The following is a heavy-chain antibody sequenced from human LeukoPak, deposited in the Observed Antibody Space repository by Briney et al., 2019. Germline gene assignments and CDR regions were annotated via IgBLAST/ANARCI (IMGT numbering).Heavy chain of an antibody. CDR2: ISSSSSYI. J-gene: IGHJ4*02. D-gene: IGHD6-19*01. CDR1: GFTFSSYE. Sequence: GGSLRLSCAASGFTFSSYEMNWVRQAPGKGLEWVSSISSSSSYIYYADSVKGRFTISRDNAKNSLYLQMNSLRAEDTAVYYCARDLGYSSGWYLYWGQGTLVTVSS. CDR3: ARDLGYSSGWYLY. V-gene: IGHV3-21*01.